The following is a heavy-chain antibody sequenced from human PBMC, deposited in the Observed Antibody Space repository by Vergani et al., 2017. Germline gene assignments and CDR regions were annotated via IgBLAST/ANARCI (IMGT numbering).Heavy chain of an antibody. CDR2: IYTSGST. V-gene: IGHV4-61*02. D-gene: IGHD3-10*01. CDR1: GASISSGSYY. Sequence: QLQESGPGLVKPSATLSLTCSVSGASISSGSYYWSWIRQPAGKGLEWIGRIYTSGSTNYNPSLKSRVTISVDTSKNQFSLKLSSVTAADTAVYYCARDHKVRGPLDYWGQGTLVTVSS. CDR3: ARDHKVRGPLDY. J-gene: IGHJ4*02.